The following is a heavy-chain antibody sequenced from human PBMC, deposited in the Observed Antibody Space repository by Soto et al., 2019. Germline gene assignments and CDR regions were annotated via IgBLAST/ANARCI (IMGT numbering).Heavy chain of an antibody. CDR3: ARLWRVAVTGTGAFDI. CDR1: GGSISSHY. D-gene: IGHD6-19*01. V-gene: IGHV4-59*08. J-gene: IGHJ3*02. CDR2: IYYSGGT. Sequence: SETLSLTCTVSGGSISSHYWSWIRQPPGKGLEWIGYIYYSGGTNYNPSLKSRVTISVDTSKNQFSLKLSSVTAADTAVYYCARLWRVAVTGTGAFDIWGQGTLVTVS.